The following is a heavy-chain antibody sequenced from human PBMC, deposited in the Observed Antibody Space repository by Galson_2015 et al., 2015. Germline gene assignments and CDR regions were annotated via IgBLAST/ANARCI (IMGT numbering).Heavy chain of an antibody. J-gene: IGHJ4*02. D-gene: IGHD3-10*01. Sequence: SVKVSCKASGYNLTNYAIHWVRQAPGQRLEWMGWIDPGNGNTKYSQIFQGRVSITRDTSANMGYMELSSLRSEDTAVYYCAQGGLGVPPKFAYGGQETLSPVPS. CDR1: GYNLTNYA. CDR3: AQGGLGVPPKFAY. V-gene: IGHV1-3*01. CDR2: IDPGNGNT.